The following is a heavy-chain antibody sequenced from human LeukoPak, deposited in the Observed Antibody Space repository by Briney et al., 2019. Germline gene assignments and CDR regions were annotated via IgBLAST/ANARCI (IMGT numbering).Heavy chain of an antibody. CDR1: GYTFTGYY. CDR2: INPNSGGT. Sequence: SVKVSCKASGYTFTGYYMHWVRQAPGQGLEWMGWINPNSGGTIYAQKFQGRVTMTEDTSTDTAYMELSSLRSDDTAVYFCATLPRGHLFDSWGQGTLVTVSS. CDR3: ATLPRGHLFDS. V-gene: IGHV1-2*02. D-gene: IGHD3-10*01. J-gene: IGHJ4*02.